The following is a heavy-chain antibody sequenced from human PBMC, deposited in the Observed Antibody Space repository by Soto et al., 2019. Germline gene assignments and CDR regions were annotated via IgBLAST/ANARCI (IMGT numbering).Heavy chain of an antibody. CDR3: AKGRRVGIRSPLDL. Sequence: GGSLRLSCAASGFTFSHFAMNWVRHSPGKGLEWISGISGSGSSTHDADSVQGRFIISRDNSNGTLYLQMDSLRADDSAVYYCAKGRRVGIRSPLDLWGQGAPVTVSS. V-gene: IGHV3-23*01. CDR2: ISGSGSST. J-gene: IGHJ4*02. D-gene: IGHD1-26*01. CDR1: GFTFSHFA.